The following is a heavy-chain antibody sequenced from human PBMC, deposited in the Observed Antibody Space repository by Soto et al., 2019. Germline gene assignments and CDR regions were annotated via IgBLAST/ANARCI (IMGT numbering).Heavy chain of an antibody. CDR3: ERAMAVPADFDY. V-gene: IGHV1-3*05. J-gene: IGHJ4*02. D-gene: IGHD6-19*01. Sequence: QVQLVRSGAEEKKPGASVKVSCKASGYTFTGYAMHWVRQAPGQRLEWMGWINAGNGNTKYSQKFQGRVTITRDTSASTAYMDLSSLRSEDTAVYFCERAMAVPADFDYWGQVTLATVSS. CDR1: GYTFTGYA. CDR2: INAGNGNT.